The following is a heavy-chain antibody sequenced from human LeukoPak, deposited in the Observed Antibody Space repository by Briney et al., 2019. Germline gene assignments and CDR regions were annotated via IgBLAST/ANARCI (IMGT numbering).Heavy chain of an antibody. V-gene: IGHV4-30-2*01. J-gene: IGHJ4*02. D-gene: IGHD1-26*01. Sequence: SETLSLTCNVSGGSISSGGYYWSWIRQAPGKGLEWIGYIYHSGSTYYNPSLKSRVTISVDRSKNQFSLKLSSVTAADTAVYYCARQVSGSYWGDYYFDYWGQGTLVTVSS. CDR3: ARQVSGSYWGDYYFDY. CDR1: GGSISSGGYY. CDR2: IYHSGST.